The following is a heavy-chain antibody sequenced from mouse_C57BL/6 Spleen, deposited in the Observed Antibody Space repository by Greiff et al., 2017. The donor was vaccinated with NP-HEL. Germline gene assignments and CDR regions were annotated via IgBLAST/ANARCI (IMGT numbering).Heavy chain of an antibody. D-gene: IGHD1-1*01. CDR3: TTLLLRPDYYAMDY. CDR1: GFNIKDYD. V-gene: IGHV14-1*01. J-gene: IGHJ4*01. CDR2: IDPEDGDT. Sequence: EVQRVESGAELVRPGASVKLSCTASGFNIKDYDMHWVKQRPEQGREWIGRIDPEDGDTEYAPKFQGKATMTADTSSNTAYLQLSSLTSEDTAVYYCTTLLLRPDYYAMDYWGQGTSVTVSS.